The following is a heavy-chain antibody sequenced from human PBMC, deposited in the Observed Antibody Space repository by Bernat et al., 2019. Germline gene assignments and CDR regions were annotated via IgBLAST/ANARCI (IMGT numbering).Heavy chain of an antibody. Sequence: EVQLLESGGDLAQPGGSLRLSCAASGFTFSSYAMSWVRQAPGKGLEWVSAISGSGGSTYYADSVKGRFTISRDNSKNTLYLQMNSLRAEDTAVYYCATLAAAGSPYFDYWGQGTLVTVSS. D-gene: IGHD6-13*01. CDR1: GFTFSSYA. CDR3: ATLAAAGSPYFDY. V-gene: IGHV3-23*01. CDR2: ISGSGGST. J-gene: IGHJ4*02.